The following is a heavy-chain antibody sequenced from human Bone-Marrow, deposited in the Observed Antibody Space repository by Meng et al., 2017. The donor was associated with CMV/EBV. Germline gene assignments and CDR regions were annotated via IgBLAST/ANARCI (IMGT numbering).Heavy chain of an antibody. Sequence: GESLKISCAASGFTFSSYWMSWVRQAPGKGLEWVANIKQDGSEKYYVDSVKGRFTISKDNAKNSLYLQMNSLRAEDTALYYCARASQWGVGAADDWGQGTLVTVSS. D-gene: IGHD1-26*01. CDR3: ARASQWGVGAADD. V-gene: IGHV3-7*01. J-gene: IGHJ4*02. CDR1: GFTFSSYW. CDR2: IKQDGSEK.